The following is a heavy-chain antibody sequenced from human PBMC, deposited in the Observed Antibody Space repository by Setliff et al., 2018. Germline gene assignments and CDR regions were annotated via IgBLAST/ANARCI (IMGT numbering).Heavy chain of an antibody. Sequence: GASVKVSCKASGYTFTSYYMHWVRQAPGQGLEWMGIINPSGGSTSYAQKFQGRVTMTRDTSTSTVYMELSSLRSEDTAVYYCAGTYYNFWSALDYCYYGMDVWGQGTTVTVSS. V-gene: IGHV1-46*01. CDR2: INPSGGST. CDR1: GYTFTSYY. J-gene: IGHJ6*02. CDR3: AGTYYNFWSALDYCYYGMDV. D-gene: IGHD3-3*01.